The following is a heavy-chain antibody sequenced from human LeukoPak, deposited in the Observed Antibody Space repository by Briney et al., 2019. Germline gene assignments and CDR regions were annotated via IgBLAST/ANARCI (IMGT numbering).Heavy chain of an antibody. CDR3: ASRGTGYSSGWFNY. D-gene: IGHD6-19*01. V-gene: IGHV4-59*08. CDR1: GGSISSYY. J-gene: IGHJ4*02. Sequence: SETLSLTCTVSGGSISSYYWSWIRQPPGRGLEWIGYIYYSGSTNYNPSLKSRVTISVDTSTNQFSLKLSSVTAADTAVYYCASRGTGYSSGWFNYWGQGTLVTVSS. CDR2: IYYSGST.